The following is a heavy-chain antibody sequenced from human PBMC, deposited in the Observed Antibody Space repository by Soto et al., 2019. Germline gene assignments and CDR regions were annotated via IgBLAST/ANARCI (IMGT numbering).Heavy chain of an antibody. Sequence: ASVKVSCKASGYTFTGYYMHWVRQAPGQGLEWMGWINPNSGGTNYAQNFQGRVTMTRDTSISTAYMELSRLRSDDTAVYYCARDPITMIRGVIPTFDYWGQGTLVTVSS. CDR2: INPNSGGT. J-gene: IGHJ4*02. CDR1: GYTFTGYY. V-gene: IGHV1-2*02. D-gene: IGHD3-10*01. CDR3: ARDPITMIRGVIPTFDY.